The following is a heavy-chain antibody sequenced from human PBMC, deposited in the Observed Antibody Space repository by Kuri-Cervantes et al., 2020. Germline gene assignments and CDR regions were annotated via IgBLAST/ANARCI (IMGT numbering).Heavy chain of an antibody. Sequence: GGSLRLSCAASGFTFSSYAMHWVRQAPGKGLEWVAVISYDGSNKYYADSVKGRFTISRDNSKNTLYLQMNSLRSEDTAVYYCATGYSYGLGYYYMDVWGKGTTVTVSS. V-gene: IGHV3-30-3*01. CDR2: ISYDGSNK. J-gene: IGHJ6*03. CDR1: GFTFSSYA. CDR3: ATGYSYGLGYYYMDV. D-gene: IGHD5-18*01.